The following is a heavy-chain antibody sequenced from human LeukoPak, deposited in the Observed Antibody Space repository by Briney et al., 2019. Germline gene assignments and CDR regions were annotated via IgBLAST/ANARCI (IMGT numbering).Heavy chain of an antibody. CDR2: INHSGST. V-gene: IGHV4-34*01. D-gene: IGHD2-2*01. CDR1: GGSFSGYY. CDR3: ARDSGEAEVPAAMFDY. Sequence: MTSETLSLTCAAYGGSFSGYYWSWIRQPPGKGLEWIGEINHSGSTNYNPSLKSRVTISVDTSKNQFSLKLSSVTAADTAGYYCARDSGEAEVPAAMFDYWGQGTLVTVSS. J-gene: IGHJ4*02.